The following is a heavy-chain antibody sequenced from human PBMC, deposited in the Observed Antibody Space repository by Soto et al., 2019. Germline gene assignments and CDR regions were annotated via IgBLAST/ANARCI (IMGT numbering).Heavy chain of an antibody. CDR2: IYYSGST. V-gene: IGHV4-59*01. D-gene: IGHD4-17*01. Sequence: SETLSLTCTVSGGSISSYYWSWIRQPPGKGLEWIGYIYYSGSTNYNPSLKSRVTISVDTSKNQFSLKLSSVTAADTAVYYCARSVYGDSPDYWGHGTLVTVSS. CDR3: ARSVYGDSPDY. CDR1: GGSISSYY. J-gene: IGHJ4*01.